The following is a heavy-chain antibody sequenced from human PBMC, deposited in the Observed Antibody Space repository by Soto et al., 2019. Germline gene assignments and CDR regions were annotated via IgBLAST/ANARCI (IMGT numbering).Heavy chain of an antibody. CDR2: IGAYNGNT. CDR3: ARRRSGDDTKAFDI. Sequence: ASAKASCTAPGYTYTSYAISWARPAPGQGLEWMGWIGAYNGNTNYAQKLQGRVTMTTDTTTSTAYMELRSLRSDDTAVYYCARRRSGDDTKAFDIWGQGTMVTVSS. V-gene: IGHV1-18*01. CDR1: GYTYTSYA. J-gene: IGHJ3*02. D-gene: IGHD2-21*02.